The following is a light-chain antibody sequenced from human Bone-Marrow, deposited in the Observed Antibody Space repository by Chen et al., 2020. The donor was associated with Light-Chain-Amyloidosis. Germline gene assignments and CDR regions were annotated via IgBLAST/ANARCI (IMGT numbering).Light chain of an antibody. V-gene: IGLV2-23*02. CDR1: STDVGSYNL. Sequence: QSALTQPASVSGSPGQSITISCTGTSTDVGSYNLVSWYQHQPGKAPKLIIFDVTRRPSGLSVRFSGSKSGNTASLTISGLQPDDEAIYYCSSQAGSGVLRVFGGGTKLTVL. CDR3: SSQAGSGVLRV. J-gene: IGLJ3*02. CDR2: DVT.